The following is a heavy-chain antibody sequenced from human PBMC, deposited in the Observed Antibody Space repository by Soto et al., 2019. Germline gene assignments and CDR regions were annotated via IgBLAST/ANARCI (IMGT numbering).Heavy chain of an antibody. CDR2: ISGSGGST. Sequence: GGPLRLSCAASGFTFSSYAMSWVRQAPGKGLEWVSAISGSGGSTYYADSVKGRFTISRDNSKNTLYLQMNSLRAEDTAVYYCAKDRLHTVVTHPFDYWGQGTLVTVSS. CDR3: AKDRLHTVVTHPFDY. D-gene: IGHD2-15*01. J-gene: IGHJ4*02. V-gene: IGHV3-23*01. CDR1: GFTFSSYA.